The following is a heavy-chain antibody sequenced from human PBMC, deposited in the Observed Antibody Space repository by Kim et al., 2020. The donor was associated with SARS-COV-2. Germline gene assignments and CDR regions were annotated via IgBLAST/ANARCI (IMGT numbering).Heavy chain of an antibody. CDR1: GFTFSSYG. J-gene: IGHJ4*02. CDR3: AKDRRATTDYFDY. D-gene: IGHD1-26*01. CDR2: IWYDGSNK. Sequence: GGSLRLSCAASGFTFSSYGMHWVRQAPGKGLEWVAVIWYDGSNKYYADSVKGRFTISRDNSKNTLYLQMNSLRAEDTAVYYCAKDRRATTDYFDYWGQGTLVTVSS. V-gene: IGHV3-33*06.